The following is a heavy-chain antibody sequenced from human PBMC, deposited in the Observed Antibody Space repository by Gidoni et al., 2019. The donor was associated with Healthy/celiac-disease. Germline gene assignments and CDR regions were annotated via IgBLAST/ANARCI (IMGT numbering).Heavy chain of an antibody. J-gene: IGHJ6*02. CDR3: ARGQQLVLYYYYGMDV. Sequence: EVQLVESGGGLVKPGGSLRLSCAASGFTFSSYSMNWVSQAPGKGLEWVSSISSSSSYIYYADSVKGRFTISRDNAKNSLYLQMNSLRAEDTAVYYCARGQQLVLYYYYGMDVWGQGTTVTVSS. CDR1: GFTFSSYS. V-gene: IGHV3-21*01. D-gene: IGHD6-6*01. CDR2: ISSSSSYI.